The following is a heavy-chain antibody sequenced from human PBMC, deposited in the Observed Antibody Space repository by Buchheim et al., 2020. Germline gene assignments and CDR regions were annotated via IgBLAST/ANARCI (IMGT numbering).Heavy chain of an antibody. Sequence: QVQLQQWGAGLLKPSETLSLTCAVYGGSFSDYYCSWIRQPPWKGLEWIGEINHSGSTNFNPSLKSRVTMSLDTSKNQFSLKLSSVTAADTAVYYCARDSERATVYWGQGNL. CDR2: INHSGST. D-gene: IGHD1-26*01. CDR3: ARDSERATVY. V-gene: IGHV4-34*01. J-gene: IGHJ4*02. CDR1: GGSFSDYY.